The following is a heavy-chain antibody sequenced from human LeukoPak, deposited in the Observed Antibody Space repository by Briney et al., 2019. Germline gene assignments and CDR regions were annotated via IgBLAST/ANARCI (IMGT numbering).Heavy chain of an antibody. CDR1: GGSISSYY. V-gene: IGHV4-59*12. CDR2: IYYSGST. D-gene: IGHD3-10*01. CDR3: ARGLYGSGSYYMYSYYHMDV. J-gene: IGHJ6*03. Sequence: SETLSLTCTVSGGSISSYYWSWIRQPPGKGLEWIGYIYYSGSTNYKPSLKSRVTISVDTSKNQFSLMLSSVTAADTAVYYCARGLYGSGSYYMYSYYHMDVWGRGTTVTISS.